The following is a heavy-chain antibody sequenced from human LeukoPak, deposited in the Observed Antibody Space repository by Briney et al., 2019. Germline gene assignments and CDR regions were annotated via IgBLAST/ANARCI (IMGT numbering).Heavy chain of an antibody. V-gene: IGHV1-69*05. D-gene: IGHD6-6*01. CDR2: IIPIFGTA. CDR1: GATFNSYA. J-gene: IGHJ6*03. CDR3: ARGQLAARIPRYYYYYMDV. Sequence: SVKVSCKASGATFNSYAISWVRQAPGQGLEWMGGIIPIFGTANYAQKFQGRVTITTDESTSTAYMELSSLRSEDTAVYYCARGQLAARIPRYYYYYMDVWGKGTTVTVSS.